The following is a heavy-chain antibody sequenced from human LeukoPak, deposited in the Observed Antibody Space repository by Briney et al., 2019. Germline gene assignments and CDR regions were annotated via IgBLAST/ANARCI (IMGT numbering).Heavy chain of an antibody. CDR2: IKQDGSER. D-gene: IGHD3-10*01. CDR1: GFTFSGFS. J-gene: IGHJ4*02. V-gene: IGHV3-7*01. Sequence: GGSLRLSCAASGFTFSGFSMSWVRQSPTKGLEWVANIKQDGSERYYVDSVKGRFTISRDSAKNSLSLQMNNLRVEDTAVYYCARVGSHWHYVYWGQGTVVTVSS. CDR3: ARVGSHWHYVY.